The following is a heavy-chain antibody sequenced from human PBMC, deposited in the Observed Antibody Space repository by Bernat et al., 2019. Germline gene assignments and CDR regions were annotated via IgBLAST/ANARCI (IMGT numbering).Heavy chain of an antibody. Sequence: EVHLVESGGGLVKPGGSLRLSCAASGFTFSDYPMNWVRQTSGKGLEWISHIRSNSDYISYGDSVKGRFTISRDNGKNSLYLQMNSLRAEDTAVYYCVRDDMWAFDYWGQGTLVTVSS. D-gene: IGHD1-26*01. CDR1: GFTFSDYP. J-gene: IGHJ4*02. CDR2: IRSNSDYI. V-gene: IGHV3-21*05. CDR3: VRDDMWAFDY.